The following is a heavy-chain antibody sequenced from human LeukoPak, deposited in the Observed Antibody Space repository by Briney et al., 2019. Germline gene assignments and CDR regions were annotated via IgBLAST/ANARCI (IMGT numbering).Heavy chain of an antibody. CDR1: GYSFTSYW. V-gene: IGHV5-10-1*01. Sequence: GESLKISCKGSGYSFTSYWISWVRQMPGKGLEWMGRIDPSDSYTNYSPSFQGHVTISADKSISTAYLQWSSLKASDTAMYYCAGQLTMVRGVKRAFDIWGQGTMVTVSS. CDR3: AGQLTMVRGVKRAFDI. CDR2: IDPSDSYT. J-gene: IGHJ3*02. D-gene: IGHD3-10*01.